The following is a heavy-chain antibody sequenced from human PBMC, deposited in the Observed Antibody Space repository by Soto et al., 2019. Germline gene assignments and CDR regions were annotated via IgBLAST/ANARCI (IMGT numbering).Heavy chain of an antibody. D-gene: IGHD3-3*01. CDR1: GGSFSGYY. CDR2: INHSGST. V-gene: IGHV4-34*01. Sequence: SESLSLTCAVYGGSFSGYYWSWIRQPPGKGLEWIGEINHSGSTNYNPSLKSRVTISVDTSKNQFSLKLSSVTAADTAVYYCARGGRVTIFGVVTCFDPWGLGTLVTFS. CDR3: ARGGRVTIFGVVTCFDP. J-gene: IGHJ5*02.